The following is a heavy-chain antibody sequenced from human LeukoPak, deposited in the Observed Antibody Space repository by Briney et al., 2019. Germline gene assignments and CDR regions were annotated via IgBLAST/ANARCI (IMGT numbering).Heavy chain of an antibody. CDR2: IYYSGST. J-gene: IGHJ4*02. V-gene: IGHV4-39*01. CDR3: ARGLWFGDENPPYFDY. D-gene: IGHD3-10*01. Sequence: SETLSLTCTVSGGSISSTRYYWGWIRQPPGKGLEWIGSIYYSGSTYYNPSLKSRVTMSVDTSKNQFSLKLSSATAADTAVYYCARGLWFGDENPPYFDYWGQGILVTVSS. CDR1: GGSISSTRYY.